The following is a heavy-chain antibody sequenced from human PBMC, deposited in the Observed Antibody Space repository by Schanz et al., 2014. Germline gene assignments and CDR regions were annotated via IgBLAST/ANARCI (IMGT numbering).Heavy chain of an antibody. J-gene: IGHJ4*02. V-gene: IGHV3-74*01. CDR1: GFTFSSYW. CDR3: AKDRSWDYDSSGYFDY. Sequence: VQLVESGGGVVQPGRSLRLSCAASGFTFSSYWMHWVRQVPGKGLVWVSRIKSDGSSTSYADSVKGRFTISRDNSKNTLYLQMNSLRAEDTAVYYCAKDRSWDYDSSGYFDYWGQGTLVTVSS. CDR2: IKSDGSST. D-gene: IGHD3-22*01.